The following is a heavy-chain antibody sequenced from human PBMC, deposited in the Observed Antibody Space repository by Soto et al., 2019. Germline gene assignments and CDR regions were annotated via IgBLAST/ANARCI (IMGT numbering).Heavy chain of an antibody. Sequence: PSETLSLTCSFSTGSISSSYWSWIRQPPGKGLEWIGYIYYSRSTNYNPSLKSRVTISVDTSKNQFSQKLSSVTAADTAVYYCARHIVVVTAIRVSNYFDYWGQGTLVTVSS. CDR2: IYYSRST. CDR1: TGSISSSY. D-gene: IGHD2-21*02. CDR3: ARHIVVVTAIRVSNYFDY. V-gene: IGHV4-59*08. J-gene: IGHJ4*02.